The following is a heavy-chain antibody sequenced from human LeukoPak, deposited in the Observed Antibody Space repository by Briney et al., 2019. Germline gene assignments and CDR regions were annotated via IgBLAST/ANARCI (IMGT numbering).Heavy chain of an antibody. V-gene: IGHV4-4*07. J-gene: IGHJ4*02. Sequence: SETLSLTCTVSGGSISSYYWSWIRQPAGKRLESIGHISTSGSTNYNPSPKSRVTMSVDTSKNQFSLKLSSVTAADTAVYYCAREGTVTGFDYWGQGTLVTVSS. CDR3: AREGTVTGFDY. CDR1: GGSISSYY. CDR2: ISTSGST. D-gene: IGHD4-17*01.